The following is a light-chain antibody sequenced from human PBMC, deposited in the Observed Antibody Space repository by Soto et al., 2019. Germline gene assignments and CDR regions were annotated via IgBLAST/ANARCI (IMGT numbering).Light chain of an antibody. CDR2: GAS. Sequence: EILMTQSPATLSMSPGERATLSCRASQSVRSNLAWYQQKPGQAPRLLIYGASTKATGIPARFSGSGSGTEFTLTISSLQSEDFAVYYCQQYNKWPLITFGQGTRLEIK. J-gene: IGKJ5*01. CDR1: QSVRSN. CDR3: QQYNKWPLIT. V-gene: IGKV3-15*01.